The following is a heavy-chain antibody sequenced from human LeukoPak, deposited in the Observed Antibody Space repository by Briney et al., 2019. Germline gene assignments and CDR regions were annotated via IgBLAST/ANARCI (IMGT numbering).Heavy chain of an antibody. CDR1: GGSISSYY. CDR2: IYTSGST. V-gene: IGHV4-4*09. D-gene: IGHD3-10*01. J-gene: IGHJ4*02. Sequence: SETLSLTCTVSGGSISSYYWSWIRQPPGKGLEWIGYIYTSGSTNYNPSLKSRVTISVDTSKNQFSLKLSSVTAADAAVYYCASLASTMVRGVTDADYWGQGTLVTVSS. CDR3: ASLASTMVRGVTDADY.